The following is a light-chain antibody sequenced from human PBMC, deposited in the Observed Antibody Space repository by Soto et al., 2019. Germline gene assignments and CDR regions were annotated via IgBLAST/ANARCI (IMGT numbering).Light chain of an antibody. J-gene: IGKJ4*01. CDR1: QSISSS. CDR2: AAS. Sequence: DIQMTQSPSSLSASVGDRVTITCRASQSISSSLNWYRQKPGKAPNLLIYAASTLQSGVPSRFSGSGSGTDFTLTISSLQPEDFATYFCQHGYSTPLTFGGGTKVDIK. V-gene: IGKV1-39*01. CDR3: QHGYSTPLT.